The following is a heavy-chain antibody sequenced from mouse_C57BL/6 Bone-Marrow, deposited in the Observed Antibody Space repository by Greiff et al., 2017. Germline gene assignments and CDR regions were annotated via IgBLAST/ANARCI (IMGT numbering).Heavy chain of an antibody. CDR1: GYTFTSYW. Sequence: VQLQQPGAELVKPGASVKLSCQASGYTFTSYWMHWVKQRPGRGLEWIGRLDPNRGGPPYNEKFKINATLTVDKPSSTAYMQLSSLTSEDSAVYYCAPRVKTLFDYWGQGTTLTVSS. D-gene: IGHD2-2*01. V-gene: IGHV1-72*01. CDR3: APRVKTLFDY. J-gene: IGHJ2*01. CDR2: LDPNRGGP.